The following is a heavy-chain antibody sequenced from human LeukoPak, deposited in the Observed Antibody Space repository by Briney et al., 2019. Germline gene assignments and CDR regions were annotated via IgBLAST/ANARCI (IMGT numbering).Heavy chain of an antibody. CDR2: MNPNSGNT. CDR3: AREYYDFWSGYLYLGSFDP. V-gene: IGHV1-8*03. J-gene: IGHJ5*02. Sequence: ASVKVSCKASGYTFTSYDINWVRQATGQGLEWMGWMNPNSGNTGYAQKFQGRVTITRNTSISTAYMELSSLRSEDTAVYYCAREYYDFWSGYLYLGSFDPWGQGTLVTVSS. CDR1: GYTFTSYD. D-gene: IGHD3-3*01.